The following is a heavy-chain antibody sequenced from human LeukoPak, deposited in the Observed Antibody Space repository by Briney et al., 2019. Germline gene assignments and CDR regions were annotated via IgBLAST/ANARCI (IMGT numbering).Heavy chain of an antibody. Sequence: SETLSLTCTVSGGSISTYYWSWIRQPPGKGLEWIGEIYHSGSTNYNPSLKSRVTISVDKSKNQFSLKLSSVTAADTAVYYCARTYYYGSGSSDAFDIWGQGTMVTVSS. V-gene: IGHV4-59*12. CDR1: GGSISTYY. D-gene: IGHD3-10*01. CDR3: ARTYYYGSGSSDAFDI. CDR2: IYHSGST. J-gene: IGHJ3*02.